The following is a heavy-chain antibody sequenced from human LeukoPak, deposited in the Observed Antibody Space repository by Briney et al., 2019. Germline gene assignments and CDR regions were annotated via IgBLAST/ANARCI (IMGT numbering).Heavy chain of an antibody. D-gene: IGHD1-26*01. J-gene: IGHJ4*02. Sequence: SETLSLTCTVSGGSISSSSYYWGWIRQPPGKGLEWIGSIYYSGSTYYNPSLKGRVTISVDKSKNQFSLKLSSVTAADTAVYYCARAGIVGAPSLDYWGQGTLVTVSS. CDR2: IYYSGST. V-gene: IGHV4-39*07. CDR3: ARAGIVGAPSLDY. CDR1: GGSISSSSYY.